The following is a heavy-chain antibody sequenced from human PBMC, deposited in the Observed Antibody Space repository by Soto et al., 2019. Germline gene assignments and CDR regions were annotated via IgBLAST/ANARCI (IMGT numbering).Heavy chain of an antibody. Sequence: EVQLLESGGDLVQPGGSLRLSCAASGFSFINYAMSWVRQAPGKGLEWVSAISSSGDGTYYEDSVKGRFTISRDNSKNTLYLQMNSLRAEDTAIYYCADGGTGHTPFNYWGQGILVTVSS. CDR2: ISSSGDGT. CDR3: ADGGTGHTPFNY. V-gene: IGHV3-23*01. J-gene: IGHJ4*02. D-gene: IGHD3-10*01. CDR1: GFSFINYA.